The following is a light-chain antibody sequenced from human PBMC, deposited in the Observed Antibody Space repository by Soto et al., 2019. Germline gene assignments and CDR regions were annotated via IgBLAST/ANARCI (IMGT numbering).Light chain of an antibody. Sequence: QSALTQPASVSGSPGQSITISCTGTYRDAGGYNYVAWYQQYPGKAPKLMIYDVSFRRSGVSNRISGSKSDITASLTIYRLQAEDEADYYCSSYTSSSAQLFGTGTKLTVL. CDR1: YRDAGGYNY. V-gene: IGLV2-14*01. J-gene: IGLJ1*01. CDR2: DVS. CDR3: SSYTSSSAQL.